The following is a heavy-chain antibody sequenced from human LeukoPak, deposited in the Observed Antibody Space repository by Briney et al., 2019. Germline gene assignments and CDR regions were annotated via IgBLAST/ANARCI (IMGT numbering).Heavy chain of an antibody. Sequence: GGPLRLSCAASGFTFSSYNMKWVRQAPGKGLEWVSFISTTSNDIFYADPVKGRFTISRDNDKNSLSPQRNNQRRDAAALSHCGRSGVCSTTSCDGGIDYWGQGTLVTVSS. CDR1: GFTFSSYN. J-gene: IGHJ4*02. V-gene: IGHV3-21*01. CDR2: ISTTSNDI. D-gene: IGHD2-2*01. CDR3: GRSGVCSTTSCDGGIDY.